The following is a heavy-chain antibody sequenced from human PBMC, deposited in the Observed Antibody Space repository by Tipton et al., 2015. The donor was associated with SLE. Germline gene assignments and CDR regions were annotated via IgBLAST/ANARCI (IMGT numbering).Heavy chain of an antibody. CDR3: SSTSSYFYGVDV. CDR1: GFTFSSYG. V-gene: IGHV3-33*08. J-gene: IGHJ6*02. Sequence: SLRLSCAASGFTFSSYGMHWVRQAPGKGLEWVAVIWYDGSNKYYADSVKGRFTISRDNSKNTLYLQMNSLRAEDTAVYYCSSTSSYFYGVDVWGQGTTVTVSS. CDR2: IWYDGSNK. D-gene: IGHD2-2*01.